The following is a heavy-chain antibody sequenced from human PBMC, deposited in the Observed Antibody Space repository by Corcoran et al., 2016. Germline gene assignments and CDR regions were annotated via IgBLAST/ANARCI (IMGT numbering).Heavy chain of an antibody. CDR1: GFSFSSSW. CDR3: SESLNS. CDR2: IRYDGIET. V-gene: IGHV3-7*03. J-gene: IGHJ4*02. Sequence: EVQLVESGGGLVQPGGSLRLSCAASGFSFSSSWMDWVRQIPGKGLEWVANIRYDGIETYFVDSVKGRFTISRDNAQNSLYLQMNSLKDEDTAISDCSESLNSWGQGTLVTVSS.